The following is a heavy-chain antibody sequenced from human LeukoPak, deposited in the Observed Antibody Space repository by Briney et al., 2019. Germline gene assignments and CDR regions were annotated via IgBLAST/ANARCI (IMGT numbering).Heavy chain of an antibody. V-gene: IGHV3-23*01. D-gene: IGHD6-6*01. CDR2: LSDAGVRI. CDR1: GFTFRNYG. CDR3: ANTHCDSSPIVWNF. Sequence: GGSLRLSCIASGFTFRNYGMSWVRQAPGKGLVRVSGLSDAGVRIFYSDSVKGRFTISRDNSKNTLYLQMDSLRAEDTAVYYCANTHCDSSPIVWNFWGQGTLVTVSS. J-gene: IGHJ4*02.